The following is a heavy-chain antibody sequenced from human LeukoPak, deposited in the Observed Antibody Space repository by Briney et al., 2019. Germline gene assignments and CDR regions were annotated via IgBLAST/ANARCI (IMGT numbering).Heavy chain of an antibody. CDR1: GGSISSYY. CDR2: IYTSGST. D-gene: IGHD3-10*01. Sequence: SETLSLTCTVSGGSISSYYWSWIRQPAGKGLEWIGRIYTSGSTNYNPSLKSRVTMSVDTSKNQFSLKLSSVTAADTAVYYCARDTYYCGSGSYYSFDYWGQGTLVTVSS. V-gene: IGHV4-4*07. CDR3: ARDTYYCGSGSYYSFDY. J-gene: IGHJ4*02.